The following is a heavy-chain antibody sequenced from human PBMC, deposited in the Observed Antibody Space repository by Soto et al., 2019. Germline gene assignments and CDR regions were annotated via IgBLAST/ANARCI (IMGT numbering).Heavy chain of an antibody. CDR2: ISYDGSNK. Sequence: QVQLVESGGGVVQPGRSLRLSCAASGFTFSSYAMHWVRQAPGKGLEWVAVISYDGSNKYYADSVKGRFTISRDNSKNTLYLQMNRLRAEDTAVYYCARDGVRVVVVVPAAIADYYYYGMDVWGQGTTVTVSS. CDR1: GFTFSSYA. CDR3: ARDGVRVVVVVPAAIADYYYYGMDV. J-gene: IGHJ6*02. D-gene: IGHD2-2*01. V-gene: IGHV3-30-3*01.